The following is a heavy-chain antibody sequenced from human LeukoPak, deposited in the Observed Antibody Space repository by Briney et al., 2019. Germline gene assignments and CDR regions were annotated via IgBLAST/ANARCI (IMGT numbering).Heavy chain of an antibody. CDR2: IYTSGST. Sequence: SETLSLTCTVSGGSISSGSYYWSWIRQPAGKGLEWIGRIYTSGSTNYNPSLKSRVTISVDTSKNQFSLKLSSVTAADTAVYYCARYIVVAVAATPRNNWFDPWGQGTLVTVSS. J-gene: IGHJ5*02. V-gene: IGHV4-61*02. CDR3: ARYIVVAVAATPRNNWFDP. D-gene: IGHD2-15*01. CDR1: GGSISSGSYY.